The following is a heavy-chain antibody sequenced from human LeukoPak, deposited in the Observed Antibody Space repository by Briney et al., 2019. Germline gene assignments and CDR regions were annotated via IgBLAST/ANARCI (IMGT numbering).Heavy chain of an antibody. CDR3: ARGQNWNAPGTFDP. Sequence: SVKVSCKASGGTFSSYAISWVRQAPGQGLEWMGGIIPIFGTTNYARKFRGRVTLTADKSTRTAYMELSSLRSEDTAVYYCARGQNWNAPGTFDPWGQGTLVTVSS. J-gene: IGHJ5*02. V-gene: IGHV1-69*06. CDR1: GGTFSSYA. D-gene: IGHD1-1*01. CDR2: IIPIFGTT.